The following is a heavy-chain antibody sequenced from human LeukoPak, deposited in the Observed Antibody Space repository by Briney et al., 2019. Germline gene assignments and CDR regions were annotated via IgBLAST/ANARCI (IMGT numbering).Heavy chain of an antibody. V-gene: IGHV3-53*01. CDR1: GFTVSSNY. CDR2: IYSGGST. Sequence: GGSLRLSCAASGFTVSSNYMSWVRQAPGKGLEWVSIIYSGGSTFYADSVKGRFTISRDNSKNTLYLQMNSLRAEDTAVYYCARGGWYGDYGNWFDPWGQGTLVTVSS. CDR3: ARGGWYGDYGNWFDP. D-gene: IGHD4-17*01. J-gene: IGHJ5*02.